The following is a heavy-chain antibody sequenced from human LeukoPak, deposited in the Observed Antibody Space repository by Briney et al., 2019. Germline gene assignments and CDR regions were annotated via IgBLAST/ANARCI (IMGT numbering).Heavy chain of an antibody. CDR3: ARIGLTTSNFDY. CDR2: ISANGAGA. Sequence: GGSVRLSCAPSGFTFSTYAIGWVRQAPGKGLEWVSGISANGAGAYYADSVKGRATISRDNSKNMLYLQTNSLRADDTAIYYCARIGLTTSNFDYWGQGTLVTVSS. CDR1: GFTFSTYA. V-gene: IGHV3-23*01. J-gene: IGHJ4*02. D-gene: IGHD3-3*01.